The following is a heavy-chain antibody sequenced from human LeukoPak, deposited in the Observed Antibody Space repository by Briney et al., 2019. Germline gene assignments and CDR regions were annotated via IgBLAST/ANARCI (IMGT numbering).Heavy chain of an antibody. CDR2: ISAYNCNT. Sequence: GASVYVSCKASGYTFTIYGISRVRQAPGQGLEWMGWISAYNCNTNYAQKLQGRVTMTTDTSTSTAYKELRSLRSDDTAVYYCARSYWSYYDSSGYYNFDYWGQGTLVSVSS. CDR3: ARSYWSYYDSSGYYNFDY. D-gene: IGHD3-22*01. V-gene: IGHV1-18*01. CDR1: GYTFTIYG. J-gene: IGHJ4*02.